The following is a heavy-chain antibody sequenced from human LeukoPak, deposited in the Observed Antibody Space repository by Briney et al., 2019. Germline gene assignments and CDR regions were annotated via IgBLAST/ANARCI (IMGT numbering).Heavy chain of an antibody. CDR2: INPNSGGT. CDR3: AKSHDCSSTSCTPDI. Sequence: ASVKVSCKASGYTFTGYYMHWVRQAPGQGLEWMGWINPNSGGTNYAQKFQGRVTMTRDTSISTAYMELSRLRSDDTAVYYCAKSHDCSSTSCTPDIWGQGTMVTVSS. V-gene: IGHV1-2*02. J-gene: IGHJ3*02. CDR1: GYTFTGYY. D-gene: IGHD2-2*01.